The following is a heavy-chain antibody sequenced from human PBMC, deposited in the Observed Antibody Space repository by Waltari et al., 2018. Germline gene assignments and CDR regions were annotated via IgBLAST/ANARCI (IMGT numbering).Heavy chain of an antibody. Sequence: QVQLVESWGGVVQPGRSMRLSCAASGFTLSSYATHRVRQAPGKGLEWVALISYDGSNKYYVDSVKGRFTISRDNSKNTLFLQMNSLRPEDTAVYYCARDRDSNWSPPRAFDIWGRGTMVTVSS. J-gene: IGHJ3*02. CDR3: ARDRDSNWSPPRAFDI. CDR2: ISYDGSNK. V-gene: IGHV3-30-3*01. D-gene: IGHD6-13*01. CDR1: GFTLSSYA.